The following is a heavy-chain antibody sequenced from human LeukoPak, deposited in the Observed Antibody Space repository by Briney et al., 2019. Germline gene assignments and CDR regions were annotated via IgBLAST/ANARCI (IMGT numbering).Heavy chain of an antibody. CDR2: ISFDGSNK. D-gene: IGHD6-13*01. V-gene: IGHV3-30-3*01. Sequence: GGSLRLSCAASGFTFSSYAMHWVRQAPGKGLEWVAGISFDGSNKYYADSVKGRFTISRDNSKNTLYLQVNSLRAEDTAVYYCARDIRYSSSWRFDYWGQGTLVTVSS. CDR3: ARDIRYSSSWRFDY. CDR1: GFTFSSYA. J-gene: IGHJ4*02.